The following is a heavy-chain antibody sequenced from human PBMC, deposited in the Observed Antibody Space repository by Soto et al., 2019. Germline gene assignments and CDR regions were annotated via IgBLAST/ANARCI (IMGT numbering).Heavy chain of an antibody. Sequence: EVQLLDSGGGLVQPGGSLRLSCAASGFTFNNYAMTWVRQAPRKGLEWVSAISGGGDTTSYADSVKGRFTVSRDGSKNTLYLQMSSLRAEDTARYYCAKGRGGSGSLTPRVDFWGQGTLVTVSS. D-gene: IGHD3-10*01. J-gene: IGHJ4*02. CDR1: GFTFNNYA. V-gene: IGHV3-23*01. CDR2: ISGGGDTT. CDR3: AKGRGGSGSLTPRVDF.